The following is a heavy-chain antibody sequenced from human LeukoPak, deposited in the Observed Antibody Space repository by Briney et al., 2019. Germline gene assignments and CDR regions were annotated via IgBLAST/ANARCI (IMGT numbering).Heavy chain of an antibody. V-gene: IGHV1-8*01. CDR3: ARNDYGGHDAFDI. D-gene: IGHD4-17*01. Sequence: GASVKVSCKASGYTFTSYDINWVRQAAGQGLEWVGWVNPNSGNTGYAQKFQGRVTMTRSTSINTAYMELSSLRSEDTAVYYCARNDYGGHDAFDIWGQGTVVIVSS. CDR1: GYTFTSYD. CDR2: VNPNSGNT. J-gene: IGHJ3*02.